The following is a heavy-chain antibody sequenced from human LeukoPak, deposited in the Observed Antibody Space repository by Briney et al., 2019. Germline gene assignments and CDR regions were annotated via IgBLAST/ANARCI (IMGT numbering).Heavy chain of an antibody. Sequence: ASVKVSCRASGYTFTNYGISWVRQAPGQGLEWMGRISTDNGNTNYAQKLQGRVTMTTDTSTSTAYMELRSLRSDDTAVYYCARGPGWRELPIYHYWGQGTLVTVSS. CDR1: GYTFTNYG. CDR2: ISTDNGNT. V-gene: IGHV1-18*01. D-gene: IGHD1-7*01. CDR3: ARGPGWRELPIYHY. J-gene: IGHJ4*02.